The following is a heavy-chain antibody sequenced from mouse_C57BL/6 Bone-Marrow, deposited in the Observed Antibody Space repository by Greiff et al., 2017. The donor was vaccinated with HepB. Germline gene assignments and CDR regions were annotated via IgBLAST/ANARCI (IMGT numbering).Heavy chain of an antibody. V-gene: IGHV7-1*01. Sequence: EVMLVESGGGLVQSGRSLRLSCATSGFTFSDFYMEWVRQAPGKGLEWIAASRNKANDYTTEYSASVKGRFIVSRDTSQSILYLQMNALRAEDTAIYYCARDAPDSSGGLAYWGQGTLVTVSA. CDR1: GFTFSDFY. CDR3: ARDAPDSSGGLAY. J-gene: IGHJ3*01. CDR2: SRNKANDYTT. D-gene: IGHD3-2*02.